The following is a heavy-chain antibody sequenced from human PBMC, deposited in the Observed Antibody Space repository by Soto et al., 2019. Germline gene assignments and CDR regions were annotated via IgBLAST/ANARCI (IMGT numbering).Heavy chain of an antibody. D-gene: IGHD3-9*01. V-gene: IGHV3-33*01. J-gene: IGHJ3*02. CDR2: IWYDGSNK. CDR1: GFTFSSYG. CDR3: ARDAHYDILTGYYTDDAFDI. Sequence: QVQLVESGGGVVQPGRSLRLSCAASGFTFSSYGMHWVRQAPGKGLEWVAVIWYDGSNKYYADSVKGRFTISRDNSKNTLYLQMNSLRADDTAVYYCARDAHYDILTGYYTDDAFDIWGQGTMVTVSS.